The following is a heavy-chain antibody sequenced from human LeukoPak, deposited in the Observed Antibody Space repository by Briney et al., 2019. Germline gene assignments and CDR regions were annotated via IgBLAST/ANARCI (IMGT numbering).Heavy chain of an antibody. D-gene: IGHD6-13*01. Sequence: GGSLRLSCAASGFTFSSYSMNWVRQAPGKGLEWVSSISSSSSYIYYADSVKGRFTISRDNAKNSLYLQMNSLRAEDTAVYYCARGVHSSSWYGFDYWGQGTLVTVSS. CDR1: GFTFSSYS. CDR3: ARGVHSSSWYGFDY. V-gene: IGHV3-21*01. J-gene: IGHJ4*02. CDR2: ISSSSSYI.